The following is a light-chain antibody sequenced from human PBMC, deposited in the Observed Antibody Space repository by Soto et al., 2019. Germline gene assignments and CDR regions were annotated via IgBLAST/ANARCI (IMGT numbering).Light chain of an antibody. Sequence: SYELTQPPSVSVAPGQTARITCGGNNIGSKSVHWYQQKQGQAPVLVVYDDSDRPSGIPERVSGSNSGNTATLTISRVEAGDEADYYCQVWDSSSDHNVVFGGGTKVTVL. CDR3: QVWDSSSDHNVV. CDR1: NIGSKS. CDR2: DDS. J-gene: IGLJ2*01. V-gene: IGLV3-21*02.